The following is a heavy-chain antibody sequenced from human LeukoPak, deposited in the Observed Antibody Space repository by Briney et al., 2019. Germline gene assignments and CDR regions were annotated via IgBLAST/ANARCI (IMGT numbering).Heavy chain of an antibody. V-gene: IGHV3-23*01. J-gene: IGHJ6*03. CDR2: VSGSGGTT. CDR1: GFTFITYA. D-gene: IGHD3-10*01. CDR3: AKDNRIVRGAVTYYYYYMDV. Sequence: GGSLRLSCAASGFTFITYAMSWVRQAPGKGLEWVSAVSGSGGTTYYADSVKGRFTISRDNSKNTLYLQMNSLRAEDTAVFYCAKDNRIVRGAVTYYYYYMDVWGKGTTVTISS.